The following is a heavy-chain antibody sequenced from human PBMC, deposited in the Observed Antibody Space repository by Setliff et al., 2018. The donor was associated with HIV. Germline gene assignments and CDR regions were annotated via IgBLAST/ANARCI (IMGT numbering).Heavy chain of an antibody. CDR2: IFHTGSA. CDR1: GASMRDYY. D-gene: IGHD5-18*01. V-gene: IGHV4-59*08. CDR3: ASGEYSYGYRFDY. J-gene: IGHJ4*02. Sequence: SETLSLTCTVSGASMRDYYWTWIRQSPGKGLEWIGHIFHTGSATYNPSLRSRLTMSIDTSSGQFSLRLTSVTAADAAVYYCASGEYSYGYRFDYWGQGTLVTVSS.